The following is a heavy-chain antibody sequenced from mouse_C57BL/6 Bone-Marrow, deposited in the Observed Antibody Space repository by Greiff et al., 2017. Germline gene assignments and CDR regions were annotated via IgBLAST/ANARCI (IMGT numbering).Heavy chain of an antibody. D-gene: IGHD1-1*02. J-gene: IGHJ1*03. Sequence: DVLLVESGEGLVKPGGSLKLSCAASGFTFSSYAMSWVRQTPEKRLEWVAYISSGGDYIYYADTVKGRFTLDRDNARNTLYLHMSSLKSEDTAMYYCTRDGGSPGYCDVWGKGTTVTVSS. V-gene: IGHV5-9-1*02. CDR3: TRDGGSPGYCDV. CDR1: GFTFSSYA. CDR2: ISSGGDYI.